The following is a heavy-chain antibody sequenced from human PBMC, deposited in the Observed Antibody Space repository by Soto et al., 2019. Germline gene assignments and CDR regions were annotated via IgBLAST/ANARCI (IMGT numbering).Heavy chain of an antibody. V-gene: IGHV3-66*04. D-gene: IGHD4-4*01. J-gene: IGHJ6*03. Sequence: EVQLVESGGGLVQPGGSLRLSCAASGFTVSSNYMSWVRQAPGKGLEWVSVIYSGGSTYYADSVKGRFTISRDNSKDTLYLQMNRLRAEDTAVYYCASQTAGYSNYFPYYYYYMDVWGKGTTVTVSS. CDR2: IYSGGST. CDR3: ASQTAGYSNYFPYYYYYMDV. CDR1: GFTVSSNY.